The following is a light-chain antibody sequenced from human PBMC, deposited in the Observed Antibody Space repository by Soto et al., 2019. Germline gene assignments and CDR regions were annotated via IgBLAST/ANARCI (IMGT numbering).Light chain of an antibody. J-gene: IGLJ2*01. CDR2: SNN. CDR1: SSNIGSNT. Sequence: QPVLTQPPSASGTPGQRVTISCSGSSSNIGSNTVNWYQQLPGTAPKLLIYSNNQRPSGVPDRFSGSRSGTSASLASSGLQSEDEADYYCAAWDDSLNGVVFGGGTK. CDR3: AAWDDSLNGVV. V-gene: IGLV1-44*01.